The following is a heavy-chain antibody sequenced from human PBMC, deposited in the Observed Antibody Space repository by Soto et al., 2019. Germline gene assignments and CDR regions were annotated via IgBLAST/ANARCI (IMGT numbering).Heavy chain of an antibody. J-gene: IGHJ6*02. CDR3: ASMTTVTTSILPPIRRSSYYGMEV. Sequence: SETLSLTYTVSGGSISSCDYYWSWIRQPPGKGLEWIWYIYYSGSTYYNPSLKSRVTISVDTSKNQFSLKLSSVTAADTAVYYCASMTTVTTSILPPIRRSSYYGMEVWGQGTTVTVSS. V-gene: IGHV4-30-4*01. CDR1: GGSISSCDYY. CDR2: IYYSGST. D-gene: IGHD4-4*01.